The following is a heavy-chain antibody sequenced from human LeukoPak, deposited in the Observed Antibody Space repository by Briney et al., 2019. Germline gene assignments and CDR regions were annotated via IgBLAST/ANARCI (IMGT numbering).Heavy chain of an antibody. CDR2: IIPIFGTA. CDR1: GGTFSSYA. CDR3: ARALNDLANELPSFDY. D-gene: IGHD1-1*01. V-gene: IGHV1-69*13. Sequence: ASVKVSCKASGGTFSSYAISWVRQAPGQGLEWMGGIIPIFGTANYAQKFQGRVTITADESTSTAYMELRSLRSDDTAVYYCARALNDLANELPSFDYWGQGTLVTVSS. J-gene: IGHJ4*02.